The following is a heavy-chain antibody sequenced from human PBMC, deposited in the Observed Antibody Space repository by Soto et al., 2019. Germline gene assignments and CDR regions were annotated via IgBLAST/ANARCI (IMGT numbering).Heavy chain of an antibody. V-gene: IGHV3-23*01. Sequence: GGSLRLSCAASGFTFSSYAMSWVRQAPGKGLEWVSAISGSGGSTYYADSVKGRFTISRDNSKNTLYLQMNSLRAEDTAVYYCTRARSYYYYGMDVWGQGTTVTVSS. CDR1: GFTFSSYA. CDR2: ISGSGGST. J-gene: IGHJ6*02. CDR3: TRARSYYYYGMDV.